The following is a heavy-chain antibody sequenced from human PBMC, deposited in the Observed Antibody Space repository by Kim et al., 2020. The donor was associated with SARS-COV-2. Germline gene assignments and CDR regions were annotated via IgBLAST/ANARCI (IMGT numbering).Heavy chain of an antibody. CDR2: IYYSGST. CDR1: GGSISSYY. Sequence: SETLSLTCTVSGGSISSYYWSWIRQPPGKGLEWIGYIYYSGSTNYNPSLKSRVTISVDTSKNQFSLKLSSVTAADTAVYYCARAGVLRYFDWSYYYYGMDGWGQGTTVTVSS. D-gene: IGHD3-9*01. CDR3: ARAGVLRYFDWSYYYYGMDG. J-gene: IGHJ6*02. V-gene: IGHV4-59*01.